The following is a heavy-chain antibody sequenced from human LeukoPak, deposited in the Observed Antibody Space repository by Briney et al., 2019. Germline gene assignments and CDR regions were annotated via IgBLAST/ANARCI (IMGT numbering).Heavy chain of an antibody. J-gene: IGHJ4*02. Sequence: PGGTLRLSCAASGFTFSNYAMSWVRQAPGKGLEWVSVISASDGNTDYADSVKGRFTISRDNSKNTLYLQMNSLRAEDTAVYHCARGIDPVSYYYDSSGFGYYFDYWGQGTLVTVSS. CDR2: ISASDGNT. CDR3: ARGIDPVSYYYDSSGFGYYFDY. D-gene: IGHD3-22*01. CDR1: GFTFSNYA. V-gene: IGHV3-23*01.